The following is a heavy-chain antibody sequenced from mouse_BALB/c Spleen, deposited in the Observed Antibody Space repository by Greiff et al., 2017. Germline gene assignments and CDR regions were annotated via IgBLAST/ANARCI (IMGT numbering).Heavy chain of an antibody. CDR2: IDPENGDT. Sequence: VQLQQSGAELVRSGASVKLSCTASGFNIKDYYMHWVKQRPEQGLEWIGWIDPENGDTEYAPKFQGKATMTADTSSNTAYLQLSSLTSEDTAVYYCNAWGRTWFAYWGQGTSVTVSS. D-gene: IGHD2-2*01. CDR3: NAWGRTWFAY. V-gene: IGHV14-4*02. CDR1: GFNIKDYY. J-gene: IGHJ4*01.